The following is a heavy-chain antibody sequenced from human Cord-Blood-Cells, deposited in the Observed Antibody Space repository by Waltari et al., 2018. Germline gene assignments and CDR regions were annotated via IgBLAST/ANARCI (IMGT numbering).Heavy chain of an antibody. J-gene: IGHJ4*02. D-gene: IGHD3-3*01. CDR1: GGSFSGYY. Sequence: QVQLQQWGAGLLKPSETLSLTCAVYGGSFSGYYWSWIRQPPGKGLEWIGEINHSGSTNYNPSLKRRVTISVDTSKNQFSLKLSSVTAADTAVYYCARAREVVVYWSGYSYYFDYWGQGTLVTVSS. CDR3: ARAREVVVYWSGYSYYFDY. V-gene: IGHV4-34*01. CDR2: INHSGST.